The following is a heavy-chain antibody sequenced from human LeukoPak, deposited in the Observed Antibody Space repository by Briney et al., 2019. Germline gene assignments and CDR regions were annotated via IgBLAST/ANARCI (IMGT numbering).Heavy chain of an antibody. J-gene: IGHJ4*02. Sequence: GGSLRLSCAASGFSFSDYGMHWVRQAPGEGLEWVAVIWYDGSNKNYADSVKGRFTVSRDNPKNTLYLQMNSLRAEDTAVYYCARDSSQWLADYWGQGTLVTVSS. V-gene: IGHV3-33*01. CDR2: IWYDGSNK. CDR1: GFSFSDYG. CDR3: ARDSSQWLADY. D-gene: IGHD6-19*01.